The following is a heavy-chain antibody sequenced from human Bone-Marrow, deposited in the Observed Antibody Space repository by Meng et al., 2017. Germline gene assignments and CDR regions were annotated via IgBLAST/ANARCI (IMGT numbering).Heavy chain of an antibody. J-gene: IGHJ4*02. CDR2: INHSGST. Sequence: QGQLQQWGAGLLEPSETLSLTCAVYGGSFSGYYWSWIRQPPGKGLEWIGEINHSGSTNYNPSLKSRVTISVDTSKNQFSLKLSSVTAADTAVYYCAGISYYYGSGSYYKSYYFDYWGQGTLVTVSS. CDR3: AGISYYYGSGSYYKSYYFDY. V-gene: IGHV4-34*01. CDR1: GGSFSGYY. D-gene: IGHD3-10*01.